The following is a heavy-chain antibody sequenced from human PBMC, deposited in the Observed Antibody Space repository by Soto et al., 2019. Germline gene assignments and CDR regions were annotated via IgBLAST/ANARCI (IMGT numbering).Heavy chain of an antibody. CDR2: IIPILGIA. CDR3: ASPEADSGYDTFDPFDI. D-gene: IGHD5-12*01. CDR1: GGTFSSYT. J-gene: IGHJ3*02. Sequence: QVQLVQSGAEVKKPGSSVKVSCKASGGTFSSYTISWVRQAPGQGLEWMGRIIPILGIANYAQKFQSRVTITADKSTSTAYMELSSLRSEDTAVYYCASPEADSGYDTFDPFDIWGQGTMVTVSS. V-gene: IGHV1-69*02.